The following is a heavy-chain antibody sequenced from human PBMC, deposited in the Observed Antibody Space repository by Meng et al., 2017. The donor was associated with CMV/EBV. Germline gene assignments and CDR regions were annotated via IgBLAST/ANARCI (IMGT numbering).Heavy chain of an antibody. CDR1: GYTFSSYD. CDR3: ALAEYSSSLVDY. D-gene: IGHD6-13*01. CDR2: SNTSCGSI. J-gene: IGHJ4*02. Sequence: LVQVRDERKQPGAPEKVSCKASGYTFSSYDMRWVRPAPGQGLEWVGISNTSCGSISYAQKFQGRITMTRDTSTSTVYIELSSLRSEDTAVYYCALAEYSSSLVDYWGQGTLVTVSS. V-gene: IGHV1-46*01.